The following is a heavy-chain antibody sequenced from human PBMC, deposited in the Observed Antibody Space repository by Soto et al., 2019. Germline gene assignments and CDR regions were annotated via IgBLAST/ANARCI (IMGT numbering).Heavy chain of an antibody. J-gene: IGHJ4*02. V-gene: IGHV3-74*01. CDR1: GFTFSNYW. CDR2: ISTDESST. CDR3: ARGNWNSY. D-gene: IGHD1-7*01. Sequence: GASVKVSCVASGFTFSNYWMHWVRQAPGKGLVWVSRISTDESSTNYADSVTGRFTISRDNAMNTLYLQMNSLRAEDTAVYYCARGNWNSYWGQGTLVTVSS.